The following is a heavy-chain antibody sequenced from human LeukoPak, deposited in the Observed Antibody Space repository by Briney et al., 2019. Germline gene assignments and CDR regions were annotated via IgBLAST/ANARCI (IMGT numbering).Heavy chain of an antibody. Sequence: SETLSPTCAVYGGSFSGYYWSWIRQPPGKGLEWIGEINHSGSTNYNPSLKSRVTISVDTSKNQFSLKLSSVTAADTAVYYCARLRRLRPVDYWGQGTLVTVSS. J-gene: IGHJ4*02. CDR1: GGSFSGYY. V-gene: IGHV4-34*01. D-gene: IGHD2-2*01. CDR2: INHSGST. CDR3: ARLRRLRPVDY.